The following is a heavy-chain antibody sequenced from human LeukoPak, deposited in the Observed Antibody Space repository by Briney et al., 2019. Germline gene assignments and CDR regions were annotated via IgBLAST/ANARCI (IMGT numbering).Heavy chain of an antibody. J-gene: IGHJ6*03. Sequence: GGSLRLSCAASGFTFSSYGMSWVRQAPGKGLEWVSAISGSGGITYYADSVKGRFTISRDNAKNSLYLQMNSLRAEDTAVYYCARDGYHYYGSGTYFGYYYMDVWGKGTTVTISS. V-gene: IGHV3-23*01. CDR1: GFTFSSYG. D-gene: IGHD3-10*01. CDR2: ISGSGGIT. CDR3: ARDGYHYYGSGTYFGYYYMDV.